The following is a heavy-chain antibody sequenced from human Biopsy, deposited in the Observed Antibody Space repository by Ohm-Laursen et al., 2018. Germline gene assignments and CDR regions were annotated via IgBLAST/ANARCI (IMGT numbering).Heavy chain of an antibody. CDR3: VRGVDYYDPYHYYALDV. J-gene: IGHJ6*02. Sequence: SDTLSLTCVVYGESFNGYYWSWIRQTPGKGLEWLGEINHSGRTNYNPSLNSRVTISVDTSKNQFSLKVRSVTAADTAVYYCVRGVDYYDPYHYYALDVWGQETTVTVSS. CDR2: INHSGRT. CDR1: GESFNGYY. D-gene: IGHD3-22*01. V-gene: IGHV4-34*01.